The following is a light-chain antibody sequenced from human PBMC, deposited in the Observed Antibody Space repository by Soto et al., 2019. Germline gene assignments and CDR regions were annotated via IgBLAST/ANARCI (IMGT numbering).Light chain of an antibody. CDR3: QQYGSSPPT. J-gene: IGKJ1*01. CDR1: QSVSSY. CDR2: GAS. V-gene: IGKV3-20*01. Sequence: EIVMTQSPATLSVSPGERATLSCRASQSVSSYLAWYQQKPGQGPRLLIYGASSRATGTPDRFSGSGSGTDFTLTINRLEPEDFALYYCQQYGSSPPTFGQGTKVDIK.